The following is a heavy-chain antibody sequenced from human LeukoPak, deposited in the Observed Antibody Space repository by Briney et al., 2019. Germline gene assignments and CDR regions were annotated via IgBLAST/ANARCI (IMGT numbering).Heavy chain of an antibody. D-gene: IGHD6-19*01. CDR2: ISSSSSTI. V-gene: IGHV3-48*02. CDR1: GFTFSSYS. Sequence: GGSLRLSCAASGFTFSSYSMNWVRQAPGKGLEWVSYISSSSSTIYYAASVKGRFTISRDNAKNSLYLQMNSLRDEDTAVYYCARDLRQWLVPYYYGMDVWGQGTTVTVSS. J-gene: IGHJ6*02. CDR3: ARDLRQWLVPYYYGMDV.